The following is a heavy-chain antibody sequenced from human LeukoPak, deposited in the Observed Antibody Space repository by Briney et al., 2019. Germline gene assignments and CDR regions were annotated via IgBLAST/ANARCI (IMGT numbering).Heavy chain of an antibody. V-gene: IGHV3-30*02. Sequence: PGGSLRLSCAASGFTFSSYGMHWVRQAPGKGLEWVAFIRYDGSNKYYADSVKGRFTISRDNSKNTLYLQMNSLRAEDTAVYYCASITTVTSHYWGQGTLVTVSS. CDR1: GFTFSSYG. CDR2: IRYDGSNK. J-gene: IGHJ4*02. CDR3: ASITTVTSHY. D-gene: IGHD4-17*01.